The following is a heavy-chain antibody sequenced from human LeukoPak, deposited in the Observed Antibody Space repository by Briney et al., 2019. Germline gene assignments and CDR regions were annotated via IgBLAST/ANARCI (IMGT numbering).Heavy chain of an antibody. CDR3: ARGGVGATTMPDWYFDL. CDR1: GGSFSGYY. CDR2: INHSAST. D-gene: IGHD1-26*01. Sequence: PSETLSLTCAIYGGSFSGYYWGWIRQPPGKGLEWIGEINHSASTNYNPSLKSRVTISVDTSKNQFSLKLSFVTAADTAVYYCARGGVGATTMPDWYFDLWGRGTLVTVSS. V-gene: IGHV4-34*01. J-gene: IGHJ2*01.